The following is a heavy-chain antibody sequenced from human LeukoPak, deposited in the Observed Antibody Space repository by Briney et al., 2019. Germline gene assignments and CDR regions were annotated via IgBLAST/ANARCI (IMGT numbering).Heavy chain of an antibody. Sequence: SETLSLTCTVSGGSISSYYWSWIRQPPGKGLEWIGYIYYSGSTNYNPSLKSRVTISVDTSKNQFSLKLSSVTAADTAVYYCAGWRGYYDPIDYWGQGTLVTVSS. V-gene: IGHV4-59*01. CDR3: AGWRGYYDPIDY. J-gene: IGHJ4*02. CDR1: GGSISSYY. D-gene: IGHD3-3*01. CDR2: IYYSGST.